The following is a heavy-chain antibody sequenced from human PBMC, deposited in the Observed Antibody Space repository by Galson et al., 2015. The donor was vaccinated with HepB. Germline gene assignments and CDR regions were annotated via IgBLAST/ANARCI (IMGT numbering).Heavy chain of an antibody. J-gene: IGHJ4*02. CDR1: GFTFSDYW. D-gene: IGHD2-2*01. CDR3: ARGGGVPGATFRY. V-gene: IGHV3-7*01. Sequence: SLRLSCAASGFTFSDYWMSWVRQAPGKGLEWVANIKRDGGEKYYVDSVKGRFTISRDNAKSSLYLQMNSLRAEDTAVYYCARGGGVPGATFRYWGQGTLVTVSS. CDR2: IKRDGGEK.